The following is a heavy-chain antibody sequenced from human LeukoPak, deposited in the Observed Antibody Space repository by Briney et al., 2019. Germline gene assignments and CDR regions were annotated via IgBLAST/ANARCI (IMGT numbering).Heavy chain of an antibody. V-gene: IGHV3-7*01. Sequence: GGSLRLSCAASGFTFSSYWMSWVRQAPGKGLEWVANIKKDGSEKKYVDSVKGRFTISRDNAKNSLYLQMNSLRAEDTAVYYCAREGGSGWYSGWFDPWGQGTLVTVSS. D-gene: IGHD6-19*01. CDR1: GFTFSSYW. J-gene: IGHJ5*02. CDR2: IKKDGSEK. CDR3: AREGGSGWYSGWFDP.